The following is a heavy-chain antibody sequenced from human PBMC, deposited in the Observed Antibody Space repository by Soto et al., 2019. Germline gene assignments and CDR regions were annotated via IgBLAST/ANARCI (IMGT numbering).Heavy chain of an antibody. CDR1: LDSITNSY. D-gene: IGHD6-19*01. Sequence: SETLSLTCTVSLDSITNSYWSWIRQPPGKGLEWIGYVYSSGSNNYNPSLKSRVTISVDTSKNQFSLNLSSVTAADTAVYYCTGGPHTSGWGHYFDYGGQGILVTVSS. V-gene: IGHV4-59*01. J-gene: IGHJ4*02. CDR2: VYSSGSN. CDR3: TGGPHTSGWGHYFDY.